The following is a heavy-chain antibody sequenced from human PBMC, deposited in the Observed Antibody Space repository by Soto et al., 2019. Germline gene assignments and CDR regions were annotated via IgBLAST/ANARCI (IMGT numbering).Heavy chain of an antibody. CDR2: ISAHNGNT. J-gene: IGHJ4*02. D-gene: IGHD1-1*01. V-gene: IGHV1-18*01. Sequence: QVHLVQSGAEVKKPGASVKVSCKASGYTFTSYGITWVRQAPGQGLEWMGWISAHNGNTDYAQKLQGRVIVTRATSTSRAYMELSSLRSDDTAVYYCARGRYGDYWGQGALVTVSS. CDR3: ARGRYGDY. CDR1: GYTFTSYG.